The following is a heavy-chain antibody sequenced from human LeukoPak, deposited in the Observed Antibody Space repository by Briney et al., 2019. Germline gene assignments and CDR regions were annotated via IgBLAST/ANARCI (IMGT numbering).Heavy chain of an antibody. Sequence: GASVKVSCKASGGTFSSYTISWVRQAPGQELEWMGRIIPILGIANYAQKFQGRVTITADKSTSTAYMELSSLRSEDTAVYYCARDHEMGGMDVWGQGTTVTVSS. CDR2: IIPILGIA. CDR1: GGTFSSYT. CDR3: ARDHEMGGMDV. V-gene: IGHV1-69*04. J-gene: IGHJ6*02. D-gene: IGHD5-24*01.